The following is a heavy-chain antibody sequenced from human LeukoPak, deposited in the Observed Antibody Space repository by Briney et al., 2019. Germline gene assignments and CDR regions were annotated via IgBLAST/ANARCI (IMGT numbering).Heavy chain of an antibody. CDR1: GFTFSSYS. Sequence: GGSLRLSCAASGFTFSSYSMNWVRQAPGKGLEWVSSISSSSSYIYYADSVKGRFTISRDNAKNSLYLQMNSLGAEDTAVYYCAREGYYYGSGSYPDAFDIWGQGTMVTVSS. V-gene: IGHV3-21*01. J-gene: IGHJ3*02. D-gene: IGHD3-10*01. CDR2: ISSSSSYI. CDR3: AREGYYYGSGSYPDAFDI.